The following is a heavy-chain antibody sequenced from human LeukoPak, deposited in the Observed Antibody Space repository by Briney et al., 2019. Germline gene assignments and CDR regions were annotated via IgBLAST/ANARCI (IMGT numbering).Heavy chain of an antibody. Sequence: PSETLSLTCTVSGGSISSYYWSWIRQPPGKGLEWIGYIYYSGSTNYNTSLKGRVTISVDTSKNQFSLKLSSVTAADTAVYDCAGHWGGNPNYWGQRTLVTVSS. D-gene: IGHD4-23*01. CDR1: GGSISSYY. J-gene: IGHJ4*02. CDR3: AGHWGGNPNY. CDR2: IYYSGST. V-gene: IGHV4-59*08.